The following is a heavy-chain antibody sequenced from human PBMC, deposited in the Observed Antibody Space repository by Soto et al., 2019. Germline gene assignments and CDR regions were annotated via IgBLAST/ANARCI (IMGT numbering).Heavy chain of an antibody. Sequence: QVQLQQWGAGLLKPSETLSLTCAVYGGSFSGYYWSWIRQPPGKGLEWIGESNHSGSTNYNPSLKTPITISVDTSKNQFSLTLSSVTAADTAVYYCARVVVVTAIRGWFDPWGQGTLVTVSS. CDR3: ARVVVVTAIRGWFDP. V-gene: IGHV4-34*01. J-gene: IGHJ5*02. CDR1: GGSFSGYY. D-gene: IGHD2-21*02. CDR2: SNHSGST.